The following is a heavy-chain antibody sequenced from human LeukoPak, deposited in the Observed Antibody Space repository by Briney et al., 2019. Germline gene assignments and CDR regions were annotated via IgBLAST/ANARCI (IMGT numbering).Heavy chain of an antibody. CDR2: IYYSGST. V-gene: IGHV4-39*07. D-gene: IGHD6-19*01. Sequence: KPSETLSLTCSVSGGSISSSIYYWGWIRQPPGKGLEWIGSIYYSGSTNYNPSLKSQVTISVDTSKNQFSLKLSSVTAADAAVYYCARAPSSGWSNFDYWGQGTLVTVSS. CDR3: ARAPSSGWSNFDY. CDR1: GGSISSSIYY. J-gene: IGHJ4*02.